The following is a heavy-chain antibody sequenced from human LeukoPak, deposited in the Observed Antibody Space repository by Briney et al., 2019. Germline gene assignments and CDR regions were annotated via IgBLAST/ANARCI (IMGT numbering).Heavy chain of an antibody. J-gene: IGHJ3*02. CDR3: ASLTSYYYDSSRGVNAFDI. D-gene: IGHD3-22*01. Sequence: ASVKVSCKVSGYTLTELSMHWVRQAPGKGLEWMGGFDPEDGETIYAQEFQGRVTMTEDTSTDTAYMELSSLRSEDTAVYYCASLTSYYYDSSRGVNAFDIWGQGTMVTVSS. CDR1: GYTLTELS. CDR2: FDPEDGET. V-gene: IGHV1-24*01.